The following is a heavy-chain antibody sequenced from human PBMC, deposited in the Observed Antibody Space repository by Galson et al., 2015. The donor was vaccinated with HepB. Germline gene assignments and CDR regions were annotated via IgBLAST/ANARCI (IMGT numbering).Heavy chain of an antibody. D-gene: IGHD4-17*01. Sequence: SLRLSCAVSGFTFSSYGMHWVRQAPGKGLEWVAAISYDGRDKYYADSVKGRFTISRDNSKNTLYLQMNSLRAEDTAVYYCAKEGGIYGDYIKYYFDYWGQGTLVTVSS. CDR3: AKEGGIYGDYIKYYFDY. CDR1: GFTFSSYG. J-gene: IGHJ4*02. CDR2: ISYDGRDK. V-gene: IGHV3-30*18.